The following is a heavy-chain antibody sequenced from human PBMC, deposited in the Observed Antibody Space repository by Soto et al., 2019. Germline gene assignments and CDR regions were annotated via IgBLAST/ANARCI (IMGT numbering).Heavy chain of an antibody. CDR1: GFTFSNYG. V-gene: IGHV3-30*03. Sequence: QVQLVESGGGVVQPGRSLRLSCAASGFTFSNYGMHWVRQAPGKGLEWVAVISYDGSNKYYTDSVKGRFTISRDNAKKSLYLQMNSLRAEDTAVYYCVRFGGAAAGPGDYWGQGTLVTVSS. CDR3: VRFGGAAAGPGDY. D-gene: IGHD6-13*01. CDR2: ISYDGSNK. J-gene: IGHJ4*02.